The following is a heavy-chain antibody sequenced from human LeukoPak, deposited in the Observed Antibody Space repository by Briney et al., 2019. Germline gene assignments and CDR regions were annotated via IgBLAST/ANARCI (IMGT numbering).Heavy chain of an antibody. Sequence: GRSLRLSCAASGLTFRNHGMHWVRQAPGKGLEWVAVIWYDGSDQYYADSVKGRFTISRDNYKNTLSLQMNSLRVDDTAVYYCARDIASRRIDYWGQGTPVTVSS. D-gene: IGHD6-6*01. CDR2: IWYDGSDQ. CDR3: ARDIASRRIDY. CDR1: GLTFRNHG. V-gene: IGHV3-33*01. J-gene: IGHJ4*02.